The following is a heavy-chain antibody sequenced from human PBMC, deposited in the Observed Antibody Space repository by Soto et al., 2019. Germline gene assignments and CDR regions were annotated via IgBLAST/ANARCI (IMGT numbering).Heavy chain of an antibody. CDR3: ARESSSVWFEEQNLNWFDP. J-gene: IGHJ5*02. CDR2: ISAYNGNT. D-gene: IGHD3-10*01. Sequence: XSVKLSCTASGYTLTSYGIIWGRRSPGQGLEWMGWISAYNGNTNYAQKLQGRVTMTTDTSTSTAYMELRSLRSDDTAVYYCARESSSVWFEEQNLNWFDPWGQGTLVTVSS. CDR1: GYTLTSYG. V-gene: IGHV1-18*01.